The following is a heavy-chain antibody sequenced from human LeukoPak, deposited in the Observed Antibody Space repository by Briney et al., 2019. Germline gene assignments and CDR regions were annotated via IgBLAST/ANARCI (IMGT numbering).Heavy chain of an antibody. D-gene: IGHD3-3*01. V-gene: IGHV1-46*01. CDR2: INPSGGST. CDR1: GYTFTSYY. Sequence: EASVKVSCKASGYTFTSYYMHWVRQAPGQGLEWMGIINPSGGSTSYAQKFQGRVTMTRDTSSSTAYMELSRLRFDDTVVYYCARGPRITIFGVVMANDAFDIWGQGTMVTVSS. CDR3: ARGPRITIFGVVMANDAFDI. J-gene: IGHJ3*02.